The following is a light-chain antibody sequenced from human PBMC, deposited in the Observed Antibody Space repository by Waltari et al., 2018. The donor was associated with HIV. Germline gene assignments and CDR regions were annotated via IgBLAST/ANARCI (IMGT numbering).Light chain of an antibody. CDR1: ALPKQY. V-gene: IGLV3-25*03. Sequence: SYELTQPPSVSVSPGQTARITCSGDALPKQYAYWYQQKPGQAPVLVIYKDSERPSGIPERFSGSSSGTTVTLTISGVQAEDEADYYCQSADSSGTSWVFGGGTKL. CDR3: QSADSSGTSWV. CDR2: KDS. J-gene: IGLJ3*02.